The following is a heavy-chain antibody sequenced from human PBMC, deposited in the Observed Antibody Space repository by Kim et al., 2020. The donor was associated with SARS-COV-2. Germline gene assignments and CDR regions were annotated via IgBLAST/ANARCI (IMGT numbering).Heavy chain of an antibody. Sequence: NYNPSLKSRVTISVDTSKNQFSLKLSSVTAADTAVYYCARGPRGWYPFDYWGQGTLVTVS. D-gene: IGHD6-13*01. J-gene: IGHJ4*02. CDR3: ARGPRGWYPFDY. V-gene: IGHV4-34*01.